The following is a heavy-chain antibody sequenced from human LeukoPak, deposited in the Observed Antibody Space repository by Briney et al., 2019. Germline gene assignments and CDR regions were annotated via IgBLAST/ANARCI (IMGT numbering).Heavy chain of an antibody. Sequence: EGSLRLSCAASGFTFSSYEMNWVRQAPGKGLEWVSYISSSGSTIYYADSVKGRFTISRDNAKNSLYLQMNSLRAEDTAVYYCARADRSTYYYDSSGSNDAFDIWGQGTMVTVSS. CDR1: GFTFSSYE. CDR3: ARADRSTYYYDSSGSNDAFDI. V-gene: IGHV3-48*03. J-gene: IGHJ3*02. CDR2: ISSSGSTI. D-gene: IGHD3-22*01.